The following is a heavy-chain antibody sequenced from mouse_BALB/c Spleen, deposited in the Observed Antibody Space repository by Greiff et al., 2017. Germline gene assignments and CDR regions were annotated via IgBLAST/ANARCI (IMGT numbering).Heavy chain of an antibody. J-gene: IGHJ2*01. CDR1: GFTFSSYG. CDR3: ARDLKY. V-gene: IGHV5-6-3*01. Sequence: EVQGVESGGGLVQPGGSLKLSCAASGFTFSSYGMSWVRQTPDKRLELVATINSNGGSTYYPDSVKGRFTISRDNAKNTLYLQMSSLKSEDTAMYYCARDLKYWGQGTTLTVSS. CDR2: INSNGGST.